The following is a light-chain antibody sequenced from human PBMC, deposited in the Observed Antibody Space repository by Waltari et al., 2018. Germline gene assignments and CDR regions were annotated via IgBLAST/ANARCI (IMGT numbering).Light chain of an antibody. CDR2: WAS. CDR1: QSILYHSNVKNY. J-gene: IGKJ1*01. Sequence: DIVMTHSPEFLSVSLVERATINSKSSQSILYHSNVKNYLAWYQQKPGQPPKLIIYWASTRQCGVTDRFSGSGSGTDFTITSNSLQAEDVAVYYCQQYYSRRTFGRGTRVEIK. CDR3: QQYYSRRT. V-gene: IGKV4-1*01.